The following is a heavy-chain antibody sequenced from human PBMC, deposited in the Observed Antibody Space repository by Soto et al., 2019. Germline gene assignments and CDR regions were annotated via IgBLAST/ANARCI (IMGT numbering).Heavy chain of an antibody. CDR2: IKSKADGGAT. Sequence: EVQLVESGGGLVKPGGSPRLSCAASGFSFSNAWMNWVRQAPGKGLEWVGRIKSKADGGATDYAAPVKGRFTISRDNSENMLNRQIKSWKTGDTPGYYCAKDRGSGSGAIDYWGQGTLVPVSS. J-gene: IGHJ4*02. D-gene: IGHD3-16*01. V-gene: IGHV3-15*07. CDR3: AKDRGSGSGAIDY. CDR1: GFSFSNAW.